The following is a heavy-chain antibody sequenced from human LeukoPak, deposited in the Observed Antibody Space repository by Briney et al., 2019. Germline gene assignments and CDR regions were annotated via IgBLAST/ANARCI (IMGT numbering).Heavy chain of an antibody. V-gene: IGHV3-23*01. CDR1: GFTFSSYG. Sequence: PGGTLRLSCAASGFTFSSYGMSWVRQAPGKGLEWVSAISGSGGSTYYADSVKGRFTISRGNSKNTLYLQMNSLRAEDTAVYYCAKGTAANYYYYMDVWGKGTTVTVSS. CDR3: AKGTAANYYYYMDV. D-gene: IGHD6-25*01. CDR2: ISGSGGST. J-gene: IGHJ6*03.